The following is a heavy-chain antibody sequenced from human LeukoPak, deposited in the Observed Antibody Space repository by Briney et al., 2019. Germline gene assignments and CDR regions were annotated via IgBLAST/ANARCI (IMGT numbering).Heavy chain of an antibody. CDR3: AREGRNWNDGSDWFDP. CDR2: IYYSGST. V-gene: IGHV4-39*07. J-gene: IGHJ5*02. Sequence: SETLSLTCTVSGGSISSSSYYWGWIRQPPGKGLEWIGSIYYSGSTYYNPSLKSRVTISVDTSKNQFSLKLSSVTAADTAVYYCAREGRNWNDGSDWFDPWGQGTLVTVSS. CDR1: GGSISSSSYY. D-gene: IGHD1-20*01.